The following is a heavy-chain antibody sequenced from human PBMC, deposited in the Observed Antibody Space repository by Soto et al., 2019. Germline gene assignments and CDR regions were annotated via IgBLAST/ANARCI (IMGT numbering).Heavy chain of an antibody. CDR2: ISSSSSYI. D-gene: IGHD2-2*01. Sequence: GGSLRLSCAASGFTFSSYSMNWVRQAPGKGLEWVSSISSSSSYIYYADSVKGRFTISRDNAKNSLYLQMNSLRAEDTAVYYCARGTSYGAYHFDYWGQGXLVTVYS. J-gene: IGHJ4*02. CDR1: GFTFSSYS. V-gene: IGHV3-21*01. CDR3: ARGTSYGAYHFDY.